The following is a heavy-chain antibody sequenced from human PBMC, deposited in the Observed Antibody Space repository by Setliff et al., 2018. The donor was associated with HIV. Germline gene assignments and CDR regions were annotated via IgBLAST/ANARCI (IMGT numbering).Heavy chain of an antibody. D-gene: IGHD2-15*01. J-gene: IGHJ3*02. CDR3: ARGYCSGGSCYFSVDAFDI. V-gene: IGHV4-4*07. CDR1: GGSISSYY. Sequence: SETLSLTCTVSGGSISSYYWSWIRQPAGKGLEWIGRIHTSGSTNYNPSLKSRVTMSVDTSKNQFSLKLSSVTAADTAVYYCARGYCSGGSCYFSVDAFDIWGQGTMVTVSS. CDR2: IHTSGST.